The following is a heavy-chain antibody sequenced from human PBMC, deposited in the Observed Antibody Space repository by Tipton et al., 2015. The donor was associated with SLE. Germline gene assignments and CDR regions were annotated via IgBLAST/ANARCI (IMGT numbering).Heavy chain of an antibody. CDR3: ARQEQLWDAFDI. CDR1: GGPFSGYY. CDR2: INHSGST. V-gene: IGHV4-34*01. J-gene: IGHJ3*02. Sequence: TLSLTCAVYGGPFSGYYWSWIRQPPGKGLEWIGEINHSGSTNYNPSLKSRVTISVDTSKNQFSLKLSSVTAADTAVYYCARQEQLWDAFDIWGQGTMVTVSS. D-gene: IGHD5-18*01.